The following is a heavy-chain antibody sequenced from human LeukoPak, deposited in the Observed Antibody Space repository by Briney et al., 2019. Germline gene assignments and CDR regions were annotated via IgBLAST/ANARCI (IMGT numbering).Heavy chain of an antibody. J-gene: IGHJ5*02. Sequence: GASVKVSCKASGYTFTSYDINWVRQATGQGLEWMGWMNPNSGNTGYAQKFQGRVTMTRNTSISTAYMELSSLRSEDTAVYYCARGTYYDILTGYYYLSWFDPWGQGTLVTVSS. CDR3: ARGTYYDILTGYYYLSWFDP. V-gene: IGHV1-8*01. CDR1: GYTFTSYD. D-gene: IGHD3-9*01. CDR2: MNPNSGNT.